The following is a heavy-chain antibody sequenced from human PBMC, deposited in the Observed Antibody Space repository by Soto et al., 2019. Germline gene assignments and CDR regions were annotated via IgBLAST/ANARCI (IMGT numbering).Heavy chain of an antibody. CDR1: AGSISSGTYY. V-gene: IGHV4-31*03. D-gene: IGHD4-4*01. Sequence: QVQLQESGPGLVKPSQTLSLTCTVSAGSISSGTYYWNWIRQHPGKGLEWIGYMYYSGTTYYNPSLQSRLTISGDTSKNQFSLKLSSVTVADTAVYYCARGNDFRTGWFEPWGQGIMVTVSS. CDR3: ARGNDFRTGWFEP. CDR2: MYYSGTT. J-gene: IGHJ5*02.